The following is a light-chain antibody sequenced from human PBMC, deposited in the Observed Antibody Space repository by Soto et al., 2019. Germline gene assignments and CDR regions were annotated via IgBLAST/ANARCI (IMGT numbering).Light chain of an antibody. CDR2: DAS. CDR1: QSVSTY. CDR3: QQRTNWLDT. Sequence: EIVLTQSPATLSLSPGERATLSCRASQSVSTYLAWYQQKPGQAPRLLIHDASNRASGVPAMFSGCGSGTDSALTINGLEPEDCAVYYCQQRTNWLDTFGQGTKLQIK. J-gene: IGKJ2*01. V-gene: IGKV3-11*01.